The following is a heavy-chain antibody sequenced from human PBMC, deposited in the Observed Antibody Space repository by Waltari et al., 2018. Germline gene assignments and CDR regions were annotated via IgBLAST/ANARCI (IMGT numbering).Heavy chain of an antibody. D-gene: IGHD3-10*01. CDR2: IYHIGST. Sequence: QVQLQESGPGLVKPSETLSLTCAVSGYSISSGYYWGWIRQPPGKGLEWIGSIYHIGSTYYNPSLKSRVTISVDTSKNQFSLKLSSVTAADTAVYYCARRRVTHRHFDYWGQGTLVTVSS. V-gene: IGHV4-38-2*01. J-gene: IGHJ4*02. CDR1: GYSISSGYY. CDR3: ARRRVTHRHFDY.